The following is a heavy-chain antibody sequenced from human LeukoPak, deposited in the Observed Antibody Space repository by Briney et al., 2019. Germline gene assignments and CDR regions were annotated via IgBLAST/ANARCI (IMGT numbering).Heavy chain of an antibody. D-gene: IGHD1-1*01. V-gene: IGHV3-33*01. CDR2: IWYDGSNK. CDR3: ARSVRPRVAFDI. CDR1: GFTFSSYG. J-gene: IGHJ3*02. Sequence: GRSLRLSCAASGFTFSSYGMHWVRQAPGKGLEWVAVIWYDGSNKYYADSVKGRFTISRDNSKNTLYLQMNSLRAEDTAVYYCARSVRPRVAFDIWGQGTMVTVSS.